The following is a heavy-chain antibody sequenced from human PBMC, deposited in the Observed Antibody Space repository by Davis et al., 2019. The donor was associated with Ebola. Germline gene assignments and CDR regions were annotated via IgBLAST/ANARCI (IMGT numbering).Heavy chain of an antibody. D-gene: IGHD6-19*01. J-gene: IGHJ4*02. CDR3: AKEGSIAVADPFDY. CDR2: ISGSGGST. CDR1: GFTFSSYA. V-gene: IGHV3-23*01. Sequence: GESLKISCAASGFTFSSYAMSWVRQAPGKGLEWVSAISGSGGSTYYADSVKGRFTISRDNSKNTLYLQMNSLRAEDTAVYYCAKEGSIAVADPFDYWGQGTLVTVSS.